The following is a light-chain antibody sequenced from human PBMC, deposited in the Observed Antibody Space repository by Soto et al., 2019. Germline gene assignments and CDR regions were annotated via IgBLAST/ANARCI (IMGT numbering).Light chain of an antibody. J-gene: IGLJ1*01. V-gene: IGLV3-21*02. CDR1: NIDSRT. CDR2: DNS. CDR3: QVWDSSSDHYV. Sequence: SYELTQPPSVSVAPGQTATISCGENNIDSRTVHWYQQKPGQAPLLVVYDNSFRPSGIPNRFSGSNSGNTATLTISRVEAGDEADYYCQVWDSSSDHYVFGTGTKV.